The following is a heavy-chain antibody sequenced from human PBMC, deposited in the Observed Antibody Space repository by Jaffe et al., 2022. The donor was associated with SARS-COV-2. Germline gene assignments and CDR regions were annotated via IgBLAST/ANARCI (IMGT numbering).Heavy chain of an antibody. Sequence: QITLKESGPTLVKPTQTLTLTCTFSGFSLSSSGVGVGWIRQPPGKALEWLALIYYNDDKFYSPSLKSRLTITKDTSKNQVVLTMTNLDPVDTATYYCARRPTRARFDPWGQGTLVTVSS. CDR3: ARRPTRARFDP. J-gene: IGHJ5*02. CDR2: IYYNDDK. CDR1: GFSLSSSGVG. D-gene: IGHD1-1*01. V-gene: IGHV2-5*01.